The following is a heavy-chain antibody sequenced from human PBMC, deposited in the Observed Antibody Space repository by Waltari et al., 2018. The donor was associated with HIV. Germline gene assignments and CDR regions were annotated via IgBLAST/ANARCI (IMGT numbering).Heavy chain of an antibody. D-gene: IGHD3-22*01. Sequence: QVQLVQSGAEVKKPGASVKVSCKVSGYTLTELSMPWFRQAPGKGLEWMGGFDPEDGETIYAQKFQGRVTMTEDTSTDTAYMELSSLRSEDTAVYYCATAVHYYDSSGYYLAYWGQGTLVTVSS. CDR1: GYTLTELS. CDR2: FDPEDGET. J-gene: IGHJ4*02. V-gene: IGHV1-24*01. CDR3: ATAVHYYDSSGYYLAY.